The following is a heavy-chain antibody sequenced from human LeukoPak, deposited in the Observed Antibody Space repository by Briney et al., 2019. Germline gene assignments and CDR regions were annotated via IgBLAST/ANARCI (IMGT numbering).Heavy chain of an antibody. J-gene: IGHJ4*02. CDR2: ISAYNGNT. CDR1: GGTFSSYA. Sequence: ASVKVSCKASGGTFSSYAISWVRQAPGQGLEWMGWISAYNGNTNYAQKLQGRVTMTTDTSTSTAYMELRSLRSDDTAVYYCARDPLLWFGEAIDYWGQGTLVTVSS. D-gene: IGHD3-10*01. V-gene: IGHV1-18*01. CDR3: ARDPLLWFGEAIDY.